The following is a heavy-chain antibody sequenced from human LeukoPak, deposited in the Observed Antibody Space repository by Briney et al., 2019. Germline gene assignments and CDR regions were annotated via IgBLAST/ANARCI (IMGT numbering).Heavy chain of an antibody. CDR1: EFTFSSYA. J-gene: IGHJ4*02. D-gene: IGHD6-19*01. V-gene: IGHV3-23*01. CDR2: VSSGASST. Sequence: PGGSLRLSCAASEFTFSSYAMSWVRQAPGKGLEWVSVVSSGASSTYYADSVKGRFTISRDNSKNTMYLQMNSLRAEDTAIFYCAKYERVAGRPWYFDYWGQGTLVTVSS. CDR3: AKYERVAGRPWYFDY.